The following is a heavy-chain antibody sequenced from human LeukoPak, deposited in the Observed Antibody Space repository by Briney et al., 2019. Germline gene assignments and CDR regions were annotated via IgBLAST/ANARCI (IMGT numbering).Heavy chain of an antibody. J-gene: IGHJ6*02. CDR1: GFTFSAYA. D-gene: IGHD3-22*01. Sequence: PGGSLRLSCAASGFTFSAYAVRWVRQAPGKGLEWVSAISANGATTYYADSVKGRFTISRDNSQNTLYLQMNSLRAEDTAVYYCAKDFSMRVSVCAMDVWGQGTTVSVSS. CDR2: ISANGATT. V-gene: IGHV3-23*01. CDR3: AKDFSMRVSVCAMDV.